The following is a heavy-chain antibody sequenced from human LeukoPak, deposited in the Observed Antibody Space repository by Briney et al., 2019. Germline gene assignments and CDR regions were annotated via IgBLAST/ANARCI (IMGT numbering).Heavy chain of an antibody. V-gene: IGHV3-74*01. CDR2: INSDGCSI. D-gene: IGHD5-12*01. J-gene: IGHJ4*02. CDR3: SIDRSGYTFDY. Sequence: GGPLRLSCAASGFTFSSYWMHWVRDARGKGLVCVSRINSDGCSIRYADSVKGRFTISRDNAKNTLYLQMNSLRAENTAVYYCSIDRSGYTFDYWGQRTLVTVSS. CDR1: GFTFSSYW.